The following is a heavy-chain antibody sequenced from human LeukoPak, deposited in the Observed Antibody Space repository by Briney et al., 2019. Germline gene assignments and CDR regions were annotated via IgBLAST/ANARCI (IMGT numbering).Heavy chain of an antibody. V-gene: IGHV4-59*01. CDR1: GGSISSYY. Sequence: SETLSLTCTVSGGSISSYYWSWIRQPPGKGRVWIGYIYYSGSTNYNPSLKSRVIISVDTSKNQFSLKLSSVTAAASAVYYCARDGGEDRYYYYGMDVWGQGTTVTVSS. CDR2: IYYSGST. CDR3: ARDGGEDRYYYYGMDV. D-gene: IGHD3-10*01. J-gene: IGHJ6*02.